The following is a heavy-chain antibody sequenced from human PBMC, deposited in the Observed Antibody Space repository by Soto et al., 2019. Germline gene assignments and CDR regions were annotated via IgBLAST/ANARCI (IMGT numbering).Heavy chain of an antibody. D-gene: IGHD3-3*02. CDR1: GFTFSSYA. Sequence: QVQLVESGGGVVQPGSSLRLSCAASGFTFSSYAMHWVRQAPGKGLEWVAVISYDGNDESYTDSVKGRFTISRDTSKNTLYLQMNSLRPEDTAIYDCAKDRTSHFWSAYFDSWGQGTLIAVSS. CDR2: ISYDGNDE. CDR3: AKDRTSHFWSAYFDS. V-gene: IGHV3-30-3*01. J-gene: IGHJ4*02.